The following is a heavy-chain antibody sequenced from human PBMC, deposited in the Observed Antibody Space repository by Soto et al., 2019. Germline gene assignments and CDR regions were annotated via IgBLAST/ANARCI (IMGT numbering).Heavy chain of an antibody. V-gene: IGHV1-69*13. CDR2: IIPIFGTT. CDR3: ARDRSSEEEPFDY. D-gene: IGHD6-6*01. CDR1: GGTFSSYA. J-gene: IGHJ4*02. Sequence: ASVKVSCKASGGTFSSYAISWVRQAPGQGLEWMGGIIPIFGTTNYAQNFQGRVTITADESTSTAYMDLSGLRSEDTAVYYCARDRSSEEEPFDYWGQGTLVTVSS.